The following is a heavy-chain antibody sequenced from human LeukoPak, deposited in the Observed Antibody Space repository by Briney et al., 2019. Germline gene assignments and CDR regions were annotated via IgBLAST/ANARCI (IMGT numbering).Heavy chain of an antibody. J-gene: IGHJ4*02. CDR2: ISWNSGSI. CDR3: AKDVTGYSSGWDDY. CDR1: GFTFDDYA. V-gene: IGHV3-9*01. D-gene: IGHD6-19*01. Sequence: GRSLRLSCAASGFTFDDYAMPWVRQAPGKGLEWVSGISWNSGSIGYADSVKGRFTISRDNAKNSLYLQMNSLRAEDTALYYCAKDVTGYSSGWDDYWGQGTLVTVYS.